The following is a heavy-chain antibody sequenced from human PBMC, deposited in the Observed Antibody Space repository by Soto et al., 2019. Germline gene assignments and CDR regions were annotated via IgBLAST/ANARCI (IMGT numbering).Heavy chain of an antibody. CDR1: GGTFSSYA. D-gene: IGHD6-6*01. CDR3: ATQQLAPSGWFDP. Sequence: ASVKVSCKASGGTFSSYAISWVRQAPGKGLEWMGGFDPEDGETIYAQKFQGRVTMTEDTSTDTAYMELSSLRSEDTAVYYCATQQLAPSGWFDPWGQGTLVTVSS. J-gene: IGHJ5*02. CDR2: FDPEDGET. V-gene: IGHV1-24*01.